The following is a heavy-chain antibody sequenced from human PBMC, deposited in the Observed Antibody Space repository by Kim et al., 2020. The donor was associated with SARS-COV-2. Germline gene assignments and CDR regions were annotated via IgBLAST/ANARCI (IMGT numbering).Heavy chain of an antibody. D-gene: IGHD3-22*01. CDR2: ISRSSNTI. CDR1: GFTFSSYN. V-gene: IGHV3-48*02. Sequence: GGSLRLSCAASGFTFSSYNMNWVRQAPGKGLEWVSYISRSSNTIYYADSVKGRFTISRDNAKNSLYLQMNSLRDEDTAVYYCARDEYYYDSSGSYYGMDVWCQGTTVTVSS. J-gene: IGHJ6*02. CDR3: ARDEYYYDSSGSYYGMDV.